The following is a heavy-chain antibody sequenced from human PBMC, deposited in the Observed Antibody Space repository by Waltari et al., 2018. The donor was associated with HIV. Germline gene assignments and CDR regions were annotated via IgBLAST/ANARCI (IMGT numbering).Heavy chain of an antibody. CDR1: GGSISCHY. D-gene: IGHD3-16*01. J-gene: IGHJ4*02. Sequence: QVQLPESGPGLVKPSETMSLTCNVTGGSISCHYWSWIRQPAGKGLEWIGRIYTSGSTNYNPSLKSRVTMSVDTSKNQFSLKLSSVTAADTAVYYCARGAFGGATPFDYWGQGTLVTVSS. CDR3: ARGAFGGATPFDY. V-gene: IGHV4-4*07. CDR2: IYTSGST.